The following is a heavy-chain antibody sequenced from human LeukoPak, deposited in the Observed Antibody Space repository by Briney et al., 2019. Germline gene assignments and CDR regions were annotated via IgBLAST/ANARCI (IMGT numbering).Heavy chain of an antibody. CDR2: ISAYNGNT. CDR3: ARDWGETYYYDSSGYYPYY. Sequence: ASVKVSCKASGYTFTSYGISWVRQAPGQGLEWMGWISAYNGNTNYAQKLQGRVTMTTDTSTSTAYMELRSLSSDDTAVYYCARDWGETYYYDSSGYYPYYWGQGTLVTVSS. V-gene: IGHV1-18*01. CDR1: GYTFTSYG. J-gene: IGHJ4*02. D-gene: IGHD3-22*01.